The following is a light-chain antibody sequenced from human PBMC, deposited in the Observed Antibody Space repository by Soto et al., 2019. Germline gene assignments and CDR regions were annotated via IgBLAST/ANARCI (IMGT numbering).Light chain of an antibody. J-gene: IGLJ3*02. CDR2: EDN. Sequence: NFMLTQPHSVSESPGKTVTISCTRSSGSIASNYVQWYQQRPGSSPTTVIYEDNQRPSGVPDRFSGSIDSSSNSASLTISGQKTEDEADYYCQSYDSTSWVFGGGTKLTVL. CDR1: SGSIASNY. V-gene: IGLV6-57*01. CDR3: QSYDSTSWV.